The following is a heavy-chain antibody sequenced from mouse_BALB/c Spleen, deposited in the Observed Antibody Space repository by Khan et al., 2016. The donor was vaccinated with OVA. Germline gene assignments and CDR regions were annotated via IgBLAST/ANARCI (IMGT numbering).Heavy chain of an antibody. J-gene: IGHJ3*01. CDR1: GYTFTSYT. CDR2: INPSNDYT. D-gene: IGHD1-2*01. Sequence: QVQLKQSGAELARPGASVKMSCKASGYTFTSYTIHWIKKRPGQGLEWIGYINPSNDYTNYNQKFKDKATLTKNKSSTTAYLRLSSRTSDDSEVYICVRDGAYQKNDGGFAYWGQGTLVTVSA. CDR3: VRDGAYQKNDGGFAY. V-gene: IGHV1-4*01.